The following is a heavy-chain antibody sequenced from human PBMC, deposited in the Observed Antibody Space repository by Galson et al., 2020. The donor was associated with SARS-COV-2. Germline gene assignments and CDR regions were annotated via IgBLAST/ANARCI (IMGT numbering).Heavy chain of an antibody. CDR2: VTWNSGSI. J-gene: IGHJ4*01. CDR1: GFTFDDFA. CDR3: ARASSPVGAYFDF. V-gene: IGHV3-9*01. Sequence: GGSLRLSCVASGFTFDDFAMHWVRQVPGKGLQWVASVTWNSGSIGYEDSVKGRFTISRDNANNSLFLQMNSLRGDDTALYYCARASSPVGAYFDFWGQGILVTVSS. D-gene: IGHD3-16*01.